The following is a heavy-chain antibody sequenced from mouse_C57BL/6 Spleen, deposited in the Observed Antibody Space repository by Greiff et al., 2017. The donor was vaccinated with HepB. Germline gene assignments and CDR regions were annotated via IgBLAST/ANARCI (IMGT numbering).Heavy chain of an antibody. V-gene: IGHV1-72*01. CDR1: GYTFTSYW. Sequence: QVQLKQPGAELVKPGASVKLSCKASGYTFTSYWMHWVKQRPGRGLEWIGRIDPNSGGTKYNEKFKSKATLTVDKPSSTAYMQLSSLTSEDSAVYYCARGSYGLYYYAMDYWGQGTSVTVSS. CDR2: IDPNSGGT. D-gene: IGHD1-2*01. J-gene: IGHJ4*01. CDR3: ARGSYGLYYYAMDY.